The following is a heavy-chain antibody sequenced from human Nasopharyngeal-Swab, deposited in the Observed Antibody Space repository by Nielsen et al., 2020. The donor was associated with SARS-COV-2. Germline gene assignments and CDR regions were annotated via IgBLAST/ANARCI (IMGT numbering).Heavy chain of an antibody. CDR2: IDWDDDK. J-gene: IGHJ5*02. V-gene: IGHV2-70*01. D-gene: IGHD2-2*01. Sequence: WIRQPPGKALEWLALIDWDDDKYYSTSLKTRLTISKDTSKNQVVLTMTNMDPVDTATYYCARISSTSFWFDPWGQGTLVTGLL. CDR3: ARISSTSFWFDP.